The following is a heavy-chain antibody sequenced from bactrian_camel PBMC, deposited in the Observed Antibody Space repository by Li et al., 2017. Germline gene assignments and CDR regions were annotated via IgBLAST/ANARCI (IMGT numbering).Heavy chain of an antibody. J-gene: IGHJ4*01. CDR2: KSTVGGIS. Sequence: DVQLVESGGGSVQAGGTLRLACTASANAWGRAFMGWFRQVPGKEREGVAVKSTVGGISFYADSVKGRFTISLDNGKNTVHLQMDSLKAEDTAMYYCAADRRLITFVVSDPPGYWGQGTQVTVS. D-gene: IGHD1*01. CDR1: ANAWGRAF. CDR3: AADRRLITFVVSDPPGY. V-gene: IGHV3S31*01.